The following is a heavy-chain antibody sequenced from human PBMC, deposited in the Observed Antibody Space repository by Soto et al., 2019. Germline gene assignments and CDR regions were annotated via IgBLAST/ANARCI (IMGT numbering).Heavy chain of an antibody. CDR3: ASETGTYINWFDP. CDR1: GFTFSSYW. Sequence: GGSLRLSCAASGFTFSSYWMSWVRQAPGKGLEWVANIKQDGSEKYYVDSVKGRFTISRDNAKNPLYLQMNSLRAEDTAVYYCASETGTYINWFDPWGQGTLVTVSS. V-gene: IGHV3-7*01. D-gene: IGHD1-7*01. J-gene: IGHJ5*02. CDR2: IKQDGSEK.